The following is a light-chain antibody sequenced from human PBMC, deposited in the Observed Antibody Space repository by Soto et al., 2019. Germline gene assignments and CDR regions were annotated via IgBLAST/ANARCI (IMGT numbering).Light chain of an antibody. Sequence: DIQLTQSPSSLYVSVGDRVTITCRASQSIDNYLNWYQQKPGKAPKLLIYTASSLQSGVPSRFSGSGSGTDFTLTISSLQPEDFATYSCQQFYTTLFTFGPGTNVEI. V-gene: IGKV1-39*01. CDR1: QSIDNY. J-gene: IGKJ3*01. CDR3: QQFYTTLFT. CDR2: TAS.